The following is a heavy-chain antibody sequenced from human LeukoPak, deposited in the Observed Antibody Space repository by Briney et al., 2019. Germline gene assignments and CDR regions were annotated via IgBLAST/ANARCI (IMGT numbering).Heavy chain of an antibody. Sequence: SETLSLTCAVYGGSFSGYYWSWIRQPPGKELEWIGEINHSGSTNYNPSLKSRVTISVDTSKNQFSLKLSSVTAADTAVYYCARVARFLYYGMDVWGQGTTVTVSS. CDR2: INHSGST. CDR1: GGSFSGYY. J-gene: IGHJ6*02. CDR3: ARVARFLYYGMDV. V-gene: IGHV4-34*01. D-gene: IGHD3-3*01.